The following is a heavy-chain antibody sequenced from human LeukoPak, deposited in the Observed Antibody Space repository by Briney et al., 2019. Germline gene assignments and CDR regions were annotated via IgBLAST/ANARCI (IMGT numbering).Heavy chain of an antibody. CDR2: IRSTTDT. D-gene: IGHD2/OR15-2a*01. CDR1: GFTLSGSA. Sequence: TGGSLRLSCAASGFTLSGSAMHWVRQASGKGLEGVGRIRSTTDTAYSASVKGSFTISRDDSKNTAYLQMNGLKTEDTAVYYCARLRHSNTDHYYYYGMDVWGQGTTVTVSS. V-gene: IGHV3-73*01. J-gene: IGHJ6*02. CDR3: ARLRHSNTDHYYYYGMDV.